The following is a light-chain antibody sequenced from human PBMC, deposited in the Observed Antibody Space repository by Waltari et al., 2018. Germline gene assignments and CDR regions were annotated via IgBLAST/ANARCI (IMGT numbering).Light chain of an antibody. CDR3: QQRSSWPS. J-gene: IGKJ4*01. V-gene: IGKV3-11*01. CDR2: DAS. Sequence: IVLTQSPATLSLSPGERATLSCRASQSVTRYLAWYQQKPGQAPRLLISDASNRAAGIPARFSGSGFETDFTLTIGSLEPEDSAVYYCQQRSSWPSFGGGTKVEFK. CDR1: QSVTRY.